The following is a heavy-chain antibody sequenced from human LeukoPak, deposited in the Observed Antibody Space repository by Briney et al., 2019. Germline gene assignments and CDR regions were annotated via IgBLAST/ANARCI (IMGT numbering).Heavy chain of an antibody. CDR1: GGSISSHY. D-gene: IGHD3-10*01. CDR2: IYYSGST. CDR3: GRAGHLLLWFGKYQPYFDY. Sequence: SETLSLTCTVSGGSISSHYWSWIRQPPGKGLEWIGYIYYSGSTNYNPSLKSRVTISVDTSKNQFSLKLSSVTAADTAVYYCGRAGHLLLWFGKYQPYFDYWGQGTLVTVSS. J-gene: IGHJ4*02. V-gene: IGHV4-59*11.